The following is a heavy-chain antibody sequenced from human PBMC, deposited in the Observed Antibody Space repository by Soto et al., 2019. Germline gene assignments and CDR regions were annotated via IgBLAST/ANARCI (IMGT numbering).Heavy chain of an antibody. Sequence: EVQLVEYGGGLVQPGGSLRLSSAASGFTFSSNWMHWVRQAPGKGLVWVSRINSDGSSTSYADSVKGRFTISRDNAKNTLYLQMNSLRAEDTAVYYCARSTRDWYVDLWGRGTLVTVSS. V-gene: IGHV3-74*01. CDR3: ARSTRDWYVDL. J-gene: IGHJ2*01. CDR2: INSDGSST. CDR1: GFTFSSNW.